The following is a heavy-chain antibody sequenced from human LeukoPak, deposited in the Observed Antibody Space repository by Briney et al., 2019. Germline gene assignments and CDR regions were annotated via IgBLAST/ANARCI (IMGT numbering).Heavy chain of an antibody. J-gene: IGHJ4*02. V-gene: IGHV3-23*01. CDR1: GFTFSNYA. CDR3: SKKGQADDYGKPG. Sequence: GGTLRLSCAVSGFTFSNYAMSWVRQAPGKGLEWVSVISGSGGRTNYADSVKGRFTISRDNSRNTLYLQMDSLRAEDTAVYFCSKKGQADDYGKPGWGQGTLVTVSS. CDR2: ISGSGGRT. D-gene: IGHD4-17*01.